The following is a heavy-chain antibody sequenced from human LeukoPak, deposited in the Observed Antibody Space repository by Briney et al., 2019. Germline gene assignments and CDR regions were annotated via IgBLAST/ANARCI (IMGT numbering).Heavy chain of an antibody. D-gene: IGHD1-26*01. Sequence: GGSLRLSCAASGFTFSSYEMNWVRQAPGKGLEWVSYISSSGSTIYYADSVKGRFTISRDNAKNSLYLLMNSLRAEDTAVYYCAREGGSRVVIYFDYWGQGTLVTVSS. CDR2: ISSSGSTI. J-gene: IGHJ4*02. V-gene: IGHV3-48*03. CDR3: AREGGSRVVIYFDY. CDR1: GFTFSSYE.